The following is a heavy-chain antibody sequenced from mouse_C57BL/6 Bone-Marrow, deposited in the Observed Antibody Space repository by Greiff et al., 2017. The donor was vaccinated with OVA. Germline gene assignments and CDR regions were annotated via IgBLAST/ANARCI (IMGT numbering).Heavy chain of an antibody. CDR3: VRPLLIYDGYLYAMDY. D-gene: IGHD2-3*01. CDR2: IRSKSNNYAT. CDR1: GFSFNTYA. J-gene: IGHJ4*01. V-gene: IGHV10-1*01. Sequence: EVQLVESGGGLVQPKGSLKLSCAASGFSFNTYAMNWVRQAPGKGLEWVARIRSKSNNYATYYADSVKDRFTISRDDSESMLYLQMNNLKTEDTAMYYCVRPLLIYDGYLYAMDYWGQGTSVTVSS.